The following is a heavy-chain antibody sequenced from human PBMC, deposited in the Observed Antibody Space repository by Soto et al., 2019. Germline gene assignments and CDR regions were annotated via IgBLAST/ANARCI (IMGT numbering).Heavy chain of an antibody. J-gene: IGHJ4*01. CDR3: ATLANIFDFDN. V-gene: IGHV5-51*01. CDR1: GYIFTTYW. Sequence: GESLKISCQGSGYIFTTYWIGWVRQMPGKGLEWMGIIYPGDSDNRYSPSFQGQVTISADKSISTAYLQWSSLKASDTAMYYCATLANIFDFDNWGHGTLVTVS. CDR2: IYPGDSDN. D-gene: IGHD2-21*01.